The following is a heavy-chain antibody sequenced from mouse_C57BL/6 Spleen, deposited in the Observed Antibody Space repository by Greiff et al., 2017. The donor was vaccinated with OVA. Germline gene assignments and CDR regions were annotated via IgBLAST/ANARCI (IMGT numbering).Heavy chain of an antibody. CDR1: GYSFTGYY. J-gene: IGHJ3*01. Sequence: ELKLQESENELVKHGTSVKTNRKNSGYSFTGYYMNWVKQSPEKSLEWIGEINPSTGGTTYNQKFKAKATLTVDKSSSTAYMQLKSLTSEDSAVYYCARYDYDDGFAYWGQGTLVTVSA. V-gene: IGHV1-42*01. D-gene: IGHD2-4*01. CDR3: ARYDYDDGFAY. CDR2: INPSTGGT.